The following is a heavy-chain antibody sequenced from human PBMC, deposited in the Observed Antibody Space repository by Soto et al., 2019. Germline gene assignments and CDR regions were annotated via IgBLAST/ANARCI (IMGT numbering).Heavy chain of an antibody. D-gene: IGHD5-12*01. V-gene: IGHV1-2*02. CDR1: GYTFTGYY. CDR2: INPNSGGT. Sequence: ASVKVSCKASGYTFTGYYMHWVRQAPGQGLEWMGWINPNSGGTNYAQKFQGRVTMTRDTSISTAYMELSRLRSDDTAVYYCARDYSGYTSPDYYYYGMDVWGQGTTVTVSS. CDR3: ARDYSGYTSPDYYYYGMDV. J-gene: IGHJ6*02.